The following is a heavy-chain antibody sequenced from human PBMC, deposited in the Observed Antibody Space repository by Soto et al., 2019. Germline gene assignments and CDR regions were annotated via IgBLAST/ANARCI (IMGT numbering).Heavy chain of an antibody. Sequence: GGSLRLSCAASGFTFSSYSMNWVRQAPGKGLEWVSSISSSSSYIYYADSVKGRFTISRDNAKNSLYLQMNSLRAEDTAVYYCAREVLTSGLLWFGEPSFDYWGQGTLVTVSS. CDR2: ISSSSSYI. CDR3: AREVLTSGLLWFGEPSFDY. D-gene: IGHD3-10*01. V-gene: IGHV3-21*01. CDR1: GFTFSSYS. J-gene: IGHJ4*02.